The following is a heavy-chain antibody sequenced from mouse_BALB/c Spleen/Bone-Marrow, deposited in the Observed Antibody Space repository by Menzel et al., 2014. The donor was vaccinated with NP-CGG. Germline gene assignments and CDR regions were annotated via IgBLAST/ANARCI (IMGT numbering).Heavy chain of an antibody. J-gene: IGHJ3*01. D-gene: IGHD2-3*01. Sequence: VQLQQSGAELVRPGASVKLSCKASGYTFTSYWINWVKQRPGQGLEWIGNIYPSDSYTNYNQKFKDKATLTVDKSSSTAYMQLSSLTSEDSAVYYCTRDDGSFAYWGQGTLVTVSA. CDR2: IYPSDSYT. CDR1: GYTFTSYW. CDR3: TRDDGSFAY. V-gene: IGHV1-69*02.